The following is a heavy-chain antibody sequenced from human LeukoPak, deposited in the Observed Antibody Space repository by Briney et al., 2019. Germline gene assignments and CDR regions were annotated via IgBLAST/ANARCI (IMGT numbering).Heavy chain of an antibody. CDR3: ARVRRGYSSSWLFDY. D-gene: IGHD6-13*01. Sequence: SETLSLTCTVSGGSISSYYWSWIRQPAGKGLEWIGRIYTSGSTNYNPSLKSRVTMSVDTSKNQFSLKLSSVTAADTAVYYCARVRRGYSSSWLFDYWGQGPRSPSPQ. CDR2: IYTSGST. V-gene: IGHV4-4*07. J-gene: IGHJ4*02. CDR1: GGSISSYY.